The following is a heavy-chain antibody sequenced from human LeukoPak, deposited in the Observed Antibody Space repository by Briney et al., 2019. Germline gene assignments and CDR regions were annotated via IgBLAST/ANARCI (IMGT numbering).Heavy chain of an antibody. CDR1: GYTFTGYY. CDR2: INPNSGGT. V-gene: IGHV1-2*02. CDR3: ARDLPTSPDYYDSSGYFAFDI. J-gene: IGHJ3*02. Sequence: ASVKVSCKASGYTFTGYYMHWVRQAPGRGLEWMGWINPNSGGTNYAQKFQGRVTMTRDTSISTAYMELSRLRSDDTAVYYCARDLPTSPDYYDSSGYFAFDIWGQGTMVTVSS. D-gene: IGHD3-22*01.